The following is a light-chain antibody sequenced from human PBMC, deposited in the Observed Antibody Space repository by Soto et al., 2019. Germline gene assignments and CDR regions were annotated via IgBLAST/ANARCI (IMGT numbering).Light chain of an antibody. CDR2: LTS. CDR1: QSVRSN. CDR3: QQYGSSGT. J-gene: IGKJ1*01. V-gene: IGKV3-20*01. Sequence: EIVITQSPATLSVSPGERASLSCRASQSVRSNLAWYQQKPGQAPRLLIYLTSNRAAGIPARFSGSGSGTDFTLTISRLEPEDFAVYYCQQYGSSGTFGQGTKV.